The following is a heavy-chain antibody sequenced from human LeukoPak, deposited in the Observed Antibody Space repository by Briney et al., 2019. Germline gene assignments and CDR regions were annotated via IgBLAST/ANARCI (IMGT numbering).Heavy chain of an antibody. J-gene: IGHJ4*02. CDR2: IIPIFGTA. Sequence: SVKVSCKASGGTFSSYAISWVRQAPGQGLEWMGGIIPIFGTANYAQKFQGRVTITTDESTSTAYMELSSLRSEDTAVYYCARAMVKRPYGIDYWGQGTLVTVSS. V-gene: IGHV1-69*05. CDR1: GGTFSSYA. D-gene: IGHD5-18*01. CDR3: ARAMVKRPYGIDY.